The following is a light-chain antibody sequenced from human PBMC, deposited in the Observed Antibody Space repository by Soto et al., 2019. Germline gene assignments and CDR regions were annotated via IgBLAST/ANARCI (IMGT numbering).Light chain of an antibody. V-gene: IGKV1-33*01. J-gene: IGKJ4*01. Sequence: DTHLTQSATSLSTTVVDRVNITCQASQDITNYVNWYQQKPGKAPKHLIYDVSKLEAGVSSRFSGSGSGTDFTLAISSLQPEDSITYCSQQSDNLPLTFAGRTKPDIK. CDR1: QDITNY. CDR3: QQSDNLPLT. CDR2: DVS.